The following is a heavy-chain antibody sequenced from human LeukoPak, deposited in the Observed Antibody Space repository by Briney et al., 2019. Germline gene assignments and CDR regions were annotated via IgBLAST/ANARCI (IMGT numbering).Heavy chain of an antibody. CDR3: ARGPQWLVRGYDY. Sequence: GGSLRLSCAASGFTFSSYSMNRVRQAPGKGLEWVSSISSSSSYIYYADSVKGRFTISRDNAKNSLYLQMNSLRAEDTAVYYCARGPQWLVRGYDYWGQGTLVTVSS. CDR2: ISSSSSYI. J-gene: IGHJ4*02. D-gene: IGHD6-19*01. V-gene: IGHV3-21*01. CDR1: GFTFSSYS.